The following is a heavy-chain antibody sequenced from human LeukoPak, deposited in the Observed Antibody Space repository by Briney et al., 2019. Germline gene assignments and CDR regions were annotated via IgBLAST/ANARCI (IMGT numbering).Heavy chain of an antibody. CDR1: GFIFSGYG. J-gene: IGHJ4*02. V-gene: IGHV3-33*01. D-gene: IGHD1-1*01. CDR3: ARWGGTRQYYFDY. CDR2: TRFDGSIK. Sequence: HPGRSLRLSCAVSGFIFSGYGFHWVRQAPGKGLEWVAVTRFDGSIKQYADSVKGRFTISRDDSKNTLYLQMHFLKSEDTAVYYCARWGGTRQYYFDYWGQGTLVTVSS.